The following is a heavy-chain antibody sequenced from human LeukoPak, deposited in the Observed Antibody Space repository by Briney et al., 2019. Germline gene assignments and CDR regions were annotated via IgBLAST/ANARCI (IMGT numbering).Heavy chain of an antibody. J-gene: IGHJ4*02. D-gene: IGHD3/OR15-3a*01. CDR3: ARDERTFGLVIDY. V-gene: IGHV3-30*04. CDR1: VVTPILYA. Sequence: VGSLRLSSAPSVVTPILYAMRGGPAGPEGRVWSGAGISYVVGDTYSTQSVKGGFTISRDNSKNTLYLRKNSLRAEDTALYTCARDERTFGLVIDYWGQGPLATASA. CDR2: ISYVVGDT.